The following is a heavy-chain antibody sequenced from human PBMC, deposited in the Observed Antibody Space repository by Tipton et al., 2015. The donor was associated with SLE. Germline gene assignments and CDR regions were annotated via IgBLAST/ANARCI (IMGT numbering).Heavy chain of an antibody. CDR2: ISSKGTT. CDR1: GFTFSSFA. J-gene: IGHJ4*02. CDR3: ASWGHNYASAY. V-gene: IGHV3-64*01. D-gene: IGHD5-18*01. Sequence: SLRLSCAASGFTFSSFAMHWVRQAPGKGLEYVSAISSKGTTYYANSVKGRFTISRDNSKNTLYLQMGSLRAEDMAVYYGASWGHNYASAYWGQGTQATVSS.